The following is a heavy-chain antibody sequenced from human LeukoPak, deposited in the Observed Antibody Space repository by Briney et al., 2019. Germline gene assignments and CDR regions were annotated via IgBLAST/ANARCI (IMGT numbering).Heavy chain of an antibody. V-gene: IGHV1-69*13. CDR1: GYTFSSYA. D-gene: IGHD3-10*01. Sequence: SVKVSCKASGYTFSSYAISWVRQAPGQGLEWMGGIIPIFGTANYAQKFQGRVTITADESTSTAYMELSSLRSEDTAVYYCASGGYGSGSMDVWGKGTTVTVSS. CDR3: ASGGYGSGSMDV. J-gene: IGHJ6*04. CDR2: IIPIFGTA.